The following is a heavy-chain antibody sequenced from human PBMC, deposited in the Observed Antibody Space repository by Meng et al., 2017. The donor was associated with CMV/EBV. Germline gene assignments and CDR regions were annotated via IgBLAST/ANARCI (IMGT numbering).Heavy chain of an antibody. Sequence: ASVKVSCKASGYTFTSYYMHWVRQAPGQGLEWMGIINPSGGSTSYAQKFQGRVTMTRDTSINTAYMDLSRLRLDDTAVYYCARELYAGGDTSSSLDVWGQGTTVTVSS. D-gene: IGHD2-21*02. V-gene: IGHV1-46*01. CDR2: INPSGGST. CDR1: GYTFTSYY. CDR3: ARELYAGGDTSSSLDV. J-gene: IGHJ6*02.